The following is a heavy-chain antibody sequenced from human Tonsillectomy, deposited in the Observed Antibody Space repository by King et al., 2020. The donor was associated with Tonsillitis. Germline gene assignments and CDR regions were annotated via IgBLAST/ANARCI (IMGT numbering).Heavy chain of an antibody. V-gene: IGHV4-39*07. J-gene: IGHJ4*02. CDR2: IYYTGST. CDR1: GGSISSSGYY. D-gene: IGHD3-22*01. Sequence: VQLQESGPGLVKPSETLSLTCTVSGGSISSSGYYWGWIRQPPGKGLEWIGSIYYTGSTYYNPSLKSRVTIPVDTSKNQFSLKLSSVTAADTAVYFCAREMNYYDISGYSLFDYWGQGTLVTVSS. CDR3: AREMNYYDISGYSLFDY.